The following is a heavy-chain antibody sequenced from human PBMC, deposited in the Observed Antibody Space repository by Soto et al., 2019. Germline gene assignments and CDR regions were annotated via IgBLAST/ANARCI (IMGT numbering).Heavy chain of an antibody. CDR1: GDSVTSHY. D-gene: IGHD1-7*01. CDR3: ARGYRVWNYGPSFDY. CDR2: NYYSGST. V-gene: IGHV4-59*02. J-gene: IGHJ4*02. Sequence: PSETLSLTCSFSGDSVTSHYLTWIRQSPEKGLEWIGYNYYSGSTNYNPSHKSRVTITVDTSKNQFSLKLSSVTAADTVVYYCARGYRVWNYGPSFDYWGQGTLVTVSS.